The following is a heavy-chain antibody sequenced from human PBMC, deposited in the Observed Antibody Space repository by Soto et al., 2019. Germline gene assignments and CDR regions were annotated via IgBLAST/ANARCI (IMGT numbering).Heavy chain of an antibody. V-gene: IGHV4-34*02. J-gene: IGHJ4*02. Sequence: QVQLQQWGAGLLKPSETLSLTSAVYGESFSGYYWNWIRQPPGKGLEWIGEVNDSGSINYNPSLESRATISVDTSKNQSSLKLTSVSAAVTAVYYCARGSPLHYYDNSGSRCIKYWGQGTLVTVSS. CDR1: GESFSGYY. D-gene: IGHD3-22*01. CDR2: VNDSGSI. CDR3: ARGSPLHYYDNSGSRCIKY.